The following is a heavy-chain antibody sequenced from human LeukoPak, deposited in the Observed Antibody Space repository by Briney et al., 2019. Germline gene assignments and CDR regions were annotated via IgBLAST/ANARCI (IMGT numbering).Heavy chain of an antibody. J-gene: IGHJ4*02. CDR3: ARELDYDILTGYSYYFDY. Sequence: GGSLRLSCAASGFTFSSYWMSWVRQAPGKGPEWVANIKQDGSEKHYVDSVKGRFTISRDNAKNSLYLQMNSLRAEDTAVYYCARELDYDILTGYSYYFDYWGQGTLVTVSS. CDR2: IKQDGSEK. D-gene: IGHD3-9*01. V-gene: IGHV3-7*01. CDR1: GFTFSSYW.